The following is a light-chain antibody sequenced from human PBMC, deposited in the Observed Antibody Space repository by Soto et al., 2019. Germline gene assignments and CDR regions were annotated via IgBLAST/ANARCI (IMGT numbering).Light chain of an antibody. Sequence: QSALTQPASVSGSPGQSITISCTGTSNDIGSYNYVSWYQQHPGKAPTLMIYDVSNRPSGVSARFSGSKSDNTASLTISGLQVEDEADYYCSSYARTSTHVIFGGGTKLTVL. CDR3: SSYARTSTHVI. J-gene: IGLJ2*01. CDR2: DVS. V-gene: IGLV2-14*01. CDR1: SNDIGSYNY.